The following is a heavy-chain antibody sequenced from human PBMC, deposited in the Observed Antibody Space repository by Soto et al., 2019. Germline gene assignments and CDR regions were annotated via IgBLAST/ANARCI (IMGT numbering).Heavy chain of an antibody. V-gene: IGHV1-3*01. CDR3: ARGGRFLEWLLYPFDY. D-gene: IGHD3-3*01. CDR1: GYTFTSYA. CDR2: INAGNGNT. J-gene: IGHJ4*02. Sequence: ASVKVSCKASGYTFTSYAMHWVRQAPGQRLEWMGWINAGNGNTKYSQKFQGRVTITRDTSASTAYMELSSLRSEDTAVYYCARGGRFLEWLLYPFDYWGQGTLVTV.